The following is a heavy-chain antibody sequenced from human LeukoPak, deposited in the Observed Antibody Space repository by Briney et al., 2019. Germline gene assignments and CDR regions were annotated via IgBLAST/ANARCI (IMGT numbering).Heavy chain of an antibody. J-gene: IGHJ4*02. CDR2: IYYSGST. D-gene: IGHD3-10*01. Sequence: SQTLSLTCTVSGGSISSGDYYWSWIRQPPGKGLEWIGNIYYSGSTNYNPSLKSRVTISVDTSKNQFSLKLSSVTAADTAVYYCARGGSYYPYYFDYWGQGTLVTVSS. CDR3: ARGGSYYPYYFDY. CDR1: GGSISSGDYY. V-gene: IGHV4-61*08.